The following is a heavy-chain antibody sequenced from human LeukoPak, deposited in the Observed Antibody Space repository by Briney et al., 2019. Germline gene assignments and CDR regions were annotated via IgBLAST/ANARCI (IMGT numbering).Heavy chain of an antibody. D-gene: IGHD3-10*01. V-gene: IGHV3-30-3*01. CDR3: ASQITMVRGAKNYYGMDV. CDR2: ISYDGSNK. J-gene: IGHJ6*02. Sequence: PGGSLRLSCAASGFTFSSYAMHWVRQAPGKGLEWVAVISYDGSNKYYADSVKGRFTISRDNSKNTLYLQMNSLRAEDTAVYYCASQITMVRGAKNYYGMDVWGQGTTVTVSS. CDR1: GFTFSSYA.